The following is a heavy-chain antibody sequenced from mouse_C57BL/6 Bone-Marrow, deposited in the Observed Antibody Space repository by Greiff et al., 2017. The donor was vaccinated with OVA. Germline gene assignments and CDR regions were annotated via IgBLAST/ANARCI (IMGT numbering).Heavy chain of an antibody. Sequence: QVQLQQSGPELVKPGASVKISCKASGYSFTSYYIHWVKQRPGQGLEWIGWIYPGSGNTKYNEKFKGKATLTADTSSSTAYMQLSSLTSEDSAVYYCAGTGKEGFDYWGQGTTLTVSS. D-gene: IGHD4-1*01. CDR1: GYSFTSYY. V-gene: IGHV1-66*01. CDR3: AGTGKEGFDY. CDR2: IYPGSGNT. J-gene: IGHJ2*01.